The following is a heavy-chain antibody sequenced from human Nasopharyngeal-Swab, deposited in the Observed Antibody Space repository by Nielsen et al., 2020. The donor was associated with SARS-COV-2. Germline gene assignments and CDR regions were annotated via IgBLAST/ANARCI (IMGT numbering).Heavy chain of an antibody. V-gene: IGHV3-30*04. J-gene: IGHJ4*02. CDR2: ISYDGSNK. Sequence: GGSLRLSCAASGFTFSSYAMHWVRQAPGKGLEWVAVISYDGSNKYYADSVKGRFTISRDNSKNTLYLQMTSLRAEDTAVYYCARDQLGDTAMVTLDYWGQGTLVTVSS. CDR3: ARDQLGDTAMVTLDY. CDR1: GFTFSSYA. D-gene: IGHD5-18*01.